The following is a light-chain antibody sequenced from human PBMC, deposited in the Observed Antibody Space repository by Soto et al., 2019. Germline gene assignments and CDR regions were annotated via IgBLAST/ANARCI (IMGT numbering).Light chain of an antibody. CDR1: QSVSSY. J-gene: IGKJ4*01. V-gene: IGKV3-11*01. Sequence: ENVLTQSPATQSLSPGERATLSCRASQSVSSYLAWYQQKPGQAPRLLIYDASNRATGIPARFSGSGSGTDFTLTISSLEPEDFAVYYCQQRSNWPLTFGGGTKVDIK. CDR3: QQRSNWPLT. CDR2: DAS.